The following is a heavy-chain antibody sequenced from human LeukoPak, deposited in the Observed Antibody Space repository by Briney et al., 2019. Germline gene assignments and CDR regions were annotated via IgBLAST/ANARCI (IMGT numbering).Heavy chain of an antibody. CDR3: ARYSSWYYFDY. Sequence: SETLSLTCTVSGGSISSYYWSWIRQPPGKGLEWIGYIYYSGSTDYSPSLKSRVTVSVDASKNQFSLNLSSVTAADTAVYYCARYSSWYYFDYWGQGALVTVSS. CDR1: GGSISSYY. CDR2: IYYSGST. V-gene: IGHV4-59*01. D-gene: IGHD6-13*01. J-gene: IGHJ4*02.